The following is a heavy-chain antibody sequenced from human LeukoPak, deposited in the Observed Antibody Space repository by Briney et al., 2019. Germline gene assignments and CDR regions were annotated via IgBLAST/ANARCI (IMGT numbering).Heavy chain of an antibody. Sequence: GGSLRLSCAASGFTFSSYSMNWVRQAPGKGLEWVSSISSSSNYIYYADSVKGRFTISRDNAKNSLYLQMNSLRAEDTAVYYCARDYYDILTVLGYWGQGTLVTVSS. V-gene: IGHV3-21*01. CDR3: ARDYYDILTVLGY. J-gene: IGHJ4*02. D-gene: IGHD3-9*01. CDR2: ISSSSNYI. CDR1: GFTFSSYS.